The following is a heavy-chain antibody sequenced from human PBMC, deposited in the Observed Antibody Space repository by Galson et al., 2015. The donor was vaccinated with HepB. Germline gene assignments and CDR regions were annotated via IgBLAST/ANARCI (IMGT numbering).Heavy chain of an antibody. J-gene: IGHJ3*02. CDR3: ARRWIVGPPGAFDI. CDR2: ISNDGSSK. V-gene: IGHV3-30-3*01. CDR1: GFTFSSYD. D-gene: IGHD1-26*01. Sequence: SLRLSCAASGFTFSSYDMYWVRQAPGKGLEWLAVISNDGSSKYSADSVKGRFTISRDNSKNTLNLQMNSLRAEDTAVYYCARRWIVGPPGAFDIWGQGTMVTVSS.